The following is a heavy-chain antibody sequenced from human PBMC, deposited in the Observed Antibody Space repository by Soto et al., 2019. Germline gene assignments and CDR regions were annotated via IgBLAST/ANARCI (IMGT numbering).Heavy chain of an antibody. Sequence: GASVKVSCKASGYTFNLYGITWVRLAPGQGLEWMGWISAYNGNTNYAQKFQGRLTMTTDTSTSTAYMELRSLRSDDTDVYYCARDIGFVDGGLKTRYYYCGMDVWGQGTTVTVSS. J-gene: IGHJ6*02. D-gene: IGHD3-10*01. CDR1: GYTFNLYG. V-gene: IGHV1-18*01. CDR2: ISAYNGNT. CDR3: ARDIGFVDGGLKTRYYYCGMDV.